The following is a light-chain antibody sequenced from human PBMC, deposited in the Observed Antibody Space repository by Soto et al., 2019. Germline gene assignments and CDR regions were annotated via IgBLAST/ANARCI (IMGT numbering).Light chain of an antibody. CDR2: KAS. V-gene: IGKV1-5*03. CDR3: QHYNSYSEA. Sequence: DIQMTQSPSTLSGSVGARVTITCRASQTISSWLAWYQQKPGKAPKLLIYKASTLKSGVPSRFSGSGSGTEFTLTISSLQPDDFATDYCQHYNSYSEAFGQGTKVELK. J-gene: IGKJ1*01. CDR1: QTISSW.